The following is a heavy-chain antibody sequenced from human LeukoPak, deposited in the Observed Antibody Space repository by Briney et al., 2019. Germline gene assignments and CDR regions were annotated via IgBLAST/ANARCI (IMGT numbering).Heavy chain of an antibody. CDR2: INHSGST. CDR1: GGSSSGYY. V-gene: IGHV4-34*01. CDR3: ARVYDSSGYYHSFDY. J-gene: IGHJ4*02. D-gene: IGHD3-22*01. Sequence: PSETLSLTCAVYGGSSSGYYWSWIRQPPGKGLEWIGEINHSGSTNYNPSLKSRVTISVDTSKNQFSLKLSSVTAADTAVYYCARVYDSSGYYHSFDYWGQGTLVTVSS.